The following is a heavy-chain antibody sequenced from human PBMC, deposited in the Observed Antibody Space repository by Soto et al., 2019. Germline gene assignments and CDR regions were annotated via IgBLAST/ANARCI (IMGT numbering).Heavy chain of an antibody. Sequence: PSETLSLTCTVSGGSISSGDYYWSWIRQPPGKGLEWIGYIYYSGSTYYNPSLKSRVTISVDTSKNQFSLKLSSVTAADTAVYYCARAQIVPAANYYYYGMDVWGQGTTVTVSS. J-gene: IGHJ6*02. CDR3: ARAQIVPAANYYYYGMDV. D-gene: IGHD2-2*01. V-gene: IGHV4-30-4*01. CDR2: IYYSGST. CDR1: GGSISSGDYY.